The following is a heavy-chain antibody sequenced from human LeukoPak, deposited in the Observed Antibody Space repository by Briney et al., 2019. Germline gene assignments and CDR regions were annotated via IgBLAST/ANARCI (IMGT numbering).Heavy chain of an antibody. D-gene: IGHD6-13*01. CDR1: GFTFGDFW. CDR3: AKDYGYSSSWYDY. Sequence: GGSLRLSCAASGFTFGDFWMSWVRQAPGKGLEWVSTISWNSASVGYVDSVKGRFTISRDNAKKTLYLQMNSLRPEDTALYYCAKDYGYSSSWYDYWGQGTLVTVSS. J-gene: IGHJ4*02. CDR2: ISWNSASV. V-gene: IGHV3-9*01.